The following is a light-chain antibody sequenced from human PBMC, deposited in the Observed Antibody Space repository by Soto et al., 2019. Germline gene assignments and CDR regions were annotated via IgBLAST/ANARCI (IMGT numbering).Light chain of an antibody. CDR2: LKNDGSH. J-gene: IGLJ2*01. CDR3: QTWGTGMYVV. V-gene: IGLV4-69*01. Sequence: QSVLTQSPSASASLGASVKLTCTLSSGHSSYAIAWHQQQPEKGPRFLMKLKNDGSHKKGDGVPDRFSGSSSGAERYLTISSLQSEDEADYYCQTWGTGMYVVFGGGTKVTVL. CDR1: SGHSSYA.